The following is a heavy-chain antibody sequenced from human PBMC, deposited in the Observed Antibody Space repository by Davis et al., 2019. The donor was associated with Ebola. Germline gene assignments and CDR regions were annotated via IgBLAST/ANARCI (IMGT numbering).Heavy chain of an antibody. CDR1: GYTFTNYA. D-gene: IGHD2-21*01. CDR3: ARSYCSRDTCYSGAGAF. J-gene: IGHJ4*02. CDR2: IDTGNGNT. V-gene: IGHV1-3*04. Sequence: AALVKVSCKASGYTFTNYAIHWVRQAPGQSLQWMGWIDTGNGNTKYLQSFQGRLTLTRDTSANTVYMELSSLTSEDTAIYFCARSYCSRDTCYSGAGAFWGQGTLVTVSS.